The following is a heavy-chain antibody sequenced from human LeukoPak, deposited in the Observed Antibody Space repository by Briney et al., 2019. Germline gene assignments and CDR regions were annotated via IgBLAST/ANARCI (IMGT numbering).Heavy chain of an antibody. D-gene: IGHD6-19*01. CDR2: ISSSSSYI. CDR1: GFTFSSYS. V-gene: IGHV3-21*01. CDR3: ARDRRGDSSGWYYFDY. Sequence: PGGSLRLSCAASGFTFSSYSMNWVRQAPGKGLEWVSSISSSSSYIYYADSVKGRFTISRDNSKNTLYLQMNSLRAEDTAVYYCARDRRGDSSGWYYFDYWGQGTLVTVSS. J-gene: IGHJ4*02.